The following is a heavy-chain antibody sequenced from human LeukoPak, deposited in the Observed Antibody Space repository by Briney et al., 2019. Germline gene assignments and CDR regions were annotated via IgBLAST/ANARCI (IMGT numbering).Heavy chain of an antibody. D-gene: IGHD4-17*01. V-gene: IGHV4-34*01. J-gene: IGHJ4*02. Sequence: SETLSLTCAVYGGSFSGYYWSWIRQPPGKGLEWIGEINHSGSTNYNPSLKSRVTISVDTSKNQFSLKLSSVTAADTAVYYCARVKATVTTAYFDYWGQGTLVTVSS. CDR3: ARVKATVTTAYFDY. CDR2: INHSGST. CDR1: GGSFSGYY.